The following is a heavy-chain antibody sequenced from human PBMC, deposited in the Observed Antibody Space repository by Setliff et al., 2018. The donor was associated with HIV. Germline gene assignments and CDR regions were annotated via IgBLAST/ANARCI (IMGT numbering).Heavy chain of an antibody. J-gene: IGHJ6*03. D-gene: IGHD4-4*01. Sequence: SETLSLTCTVSGGSIISGSNYWSWIRQPAGKGLECIGRIYTSGSTNYNPSLKSRVTISVDTSKNQFSLKLSSVTAADTAVYYCARLDYSNYYSYYIDVWGEGTMVTVSS. CDR2: IYTSGST. CDR1: GGSIISGSNY. V-gene: IGHV4-61*02. CDR3: ARLDYSNYYSYYIDV.